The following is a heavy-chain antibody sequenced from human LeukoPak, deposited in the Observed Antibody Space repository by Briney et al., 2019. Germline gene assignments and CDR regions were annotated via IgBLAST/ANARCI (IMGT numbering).Heavy chain of an antibody. CDR1: GGSISNYY. CDR2: INHSGST. Sequence: PSETLSLTCTVSGGSISNYYWSWIRQPPGKGLEWIGEINHSGSTNYNPSLKSRVTISVDTSKNQFSLKLSSVTAADTAVYYCARGMTYYYDSSGYSPHYYFDYWGQGTLVTVSS. CDR3: ARGMTYYYDSSGYSPHYYFDY. V-gene: IGHV4-34*01. D-gene: IGHD3-22*01. J-gene: IGHJ4*02.